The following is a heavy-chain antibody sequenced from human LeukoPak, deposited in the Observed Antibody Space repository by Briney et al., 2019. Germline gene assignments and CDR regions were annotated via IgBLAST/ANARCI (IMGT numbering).Heavy chain of an antibody. CDR3: ARGGTGTTSFDY. CDR1: GYTFTNYY. J-gene: IGHJ4*02. D-gene: IGHD1-1*01. CDR2: INPSGGST. Sequence: GASVEVSCKASGYTFTNYYMHWVRQAPGQGLEWMGIINPSGGSTRYAQKFQGRVTMTRDTSTSTVYMELSSLRSEDTAVYYCARGGTGTTSFDYWGQGTLVTVSS. V-gene: IGHV1-46*01.